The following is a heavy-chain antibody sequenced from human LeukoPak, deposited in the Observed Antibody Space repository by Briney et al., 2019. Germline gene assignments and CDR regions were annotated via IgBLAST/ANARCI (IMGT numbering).Heavy chain of an antibody. D-gene: IGHD6-13*01. CDR1: GFTVSSNN. Sequence: GGSLRLSFAASGFTVSSNNMSWVRQAPGKGLGGVSVIYSGGSTYYADSVKGRFTISRDNSKNTLYLQMNSLRAEDTAVYYCASRSSSYRPFDYWGQGTLVTVSS. V-gene: IGHV3-66*01. CDR2: IYSGGST. J-gene: IGHJ4*02. CDR3: ASRSSSYRPFDY.